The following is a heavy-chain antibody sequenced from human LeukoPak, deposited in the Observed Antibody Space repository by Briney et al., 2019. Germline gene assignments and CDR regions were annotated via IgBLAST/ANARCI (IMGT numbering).Heavy chain of an antibody. CDR3: ARVIRAAPGKGYFDY. D-gene: IGHD6-13*01. CDR2: ISGSGGST. CDR1: GFIFSTYA. Sequence: GGSLRLSCATSGFIFSTYALSWVRQAPGKGLEWASSISGSGGSTYHADSVKGRFTISRDSSKNTLYLQMNSLRAEDTAIYYCARVIRAAPGKGYFDYWGQGTLVTVSS. V-gene: IGHV3-23*01. J-gene: IGHJ4*02.